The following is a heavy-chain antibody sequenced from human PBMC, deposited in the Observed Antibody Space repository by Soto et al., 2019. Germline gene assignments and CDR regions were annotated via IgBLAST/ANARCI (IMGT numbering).Heavy chain of an antibody. CDR3: ATGVGYCSGGSCYWEAYYYGMDV. CDR1: GFTFSSYA. D-gene: IGHD2-15*01. CDR2: ISYDGSNK. Sequence: PGGSLRLSCAASGFTFSSYAMHWVRQAPGKGLEWVAVISYDGSNKYYADSVKGRFTISRDNSKNTLYLQMNSLRAEDTAVYYCATGVGYCSGGSCYWEAYYYGMDVWGQGTTVTVSS. J-gene: IGHJ6*02. V-gene: IGHV3-30-3*01.